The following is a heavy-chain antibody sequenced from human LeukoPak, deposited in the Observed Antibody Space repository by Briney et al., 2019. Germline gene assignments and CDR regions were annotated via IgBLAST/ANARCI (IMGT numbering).Heavy chain of an antibody. CDR2: INHSGST. V-gene: IGHV4-34*01. J-gene: IGHJ5*02. D-gene: IGHD1-1*01. CDR1: GGSFSGYY. CDR3: ARVGSDWNDVRYNWFDP. Sequence: SETLSLTCAVYGGSFSGYYWSWIRQPPGKGLEWIGEINHSGSTNDNPSLKSRVTISVDRSKNQFSLKLSSVTAADAAVYYCARVGSDWNDVRYNWFDPWGQGTLVTVSS.